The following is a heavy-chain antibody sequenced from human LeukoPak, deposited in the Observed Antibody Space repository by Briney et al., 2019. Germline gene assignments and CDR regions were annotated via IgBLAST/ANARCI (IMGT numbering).Heavy chain of an antibody. CDR3: ARVRGRRGYSYGLVDY. CDR1: GGSFSGYY. J-gene: IGHJ4*02. Sequence: SETLSLTCAVYGGSFSGYYWSWIRQPPGKGLEWIGYIYYSGSTNYNPSLKSRVTISVDTSKNQFSLKLSSVTAADTAVYYCARVRGRRGYSYGLVDYWGQGTLVTVSS. CDR2: IYYSGST. D-gene: IGHD5-18*01. V-gene: IGHV4-59*01.